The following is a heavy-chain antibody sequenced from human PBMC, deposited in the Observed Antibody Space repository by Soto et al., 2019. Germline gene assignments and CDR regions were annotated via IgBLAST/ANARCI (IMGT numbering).Heavy chain of an antibody. CDR3: AKRGCSGVSCGRVGP. CDR1: GFTFSDYA. CDR2: ISGSGGDT. Sequence: EVQLLESGGGLVQPGGSLRLSCAASGFTFSDYAMNWVRQAPGKGLEWVSGISGSGGDTYYADSVNGRFTISRDNSKNTFELPMGSPKAHHTGVNLGAKRGCSGVSCGRVGPWGQGTLVTVSS. V-gene: IGHV3-23*01. J-gene: IGHJ5*02. D-gene: IGHD6-19*01.